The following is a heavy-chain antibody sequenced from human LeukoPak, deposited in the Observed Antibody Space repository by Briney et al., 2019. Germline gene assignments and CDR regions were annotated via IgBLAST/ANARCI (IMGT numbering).Heavy chain of an antibody. J-gene: IGHJ4*02. V-gene: IGHV3-74*01. CDR1: GFTIGTCW. CDR2: INTDASST. CDR3: ARGSYYFDY. D-gene: IGHD3-10*01. Sequence: GGSLRLSCAASGFTIGTCWMHWVRQVPGKGVVWISRINTDASSTSYADSVKGRFTISRDNAKNTLYLQMNSLRAEDTAVYYCARGSYYFDYWGQGTLVTVSS.